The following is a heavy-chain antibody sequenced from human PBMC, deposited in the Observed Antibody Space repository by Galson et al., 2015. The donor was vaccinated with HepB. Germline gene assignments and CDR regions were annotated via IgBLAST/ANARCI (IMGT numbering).Heavy chain of an antibody. Sequence: SLRLSCAASGFTFSTYGMNWVRQAPGKGLEWVSYIGTSDNDIYYADSVKGRFTISRDNAKNSLYLQMNSLRAEDTAVYYCARGMRTVGDGYNLDAFDIWGQGTMVTVSS. CDR3: ARGMRTVGDGYNLDAFDI. CDR2: IGTSDNDI. CDR1: GFTFSTYG. D-gene: IGHD5-24*01. J-gene: IGHJ3*02. V-gene: IGHV3-48*01.